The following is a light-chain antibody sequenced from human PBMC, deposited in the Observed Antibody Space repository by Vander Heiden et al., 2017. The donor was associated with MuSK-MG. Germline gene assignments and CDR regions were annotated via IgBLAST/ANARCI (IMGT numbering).Light chain of an antibody. CDR3: QAWDSSSVV. CDR1: QMGDNS. CDR2: QNS. Sequence: SYELTQPPSVSVSPGQTASITCSGDQMGDNSACWYQQKPGQSPMLVIYQNSRRATAIPAPFSDSNSRTTATLTINGTEAMAEDDYYCQAWDSSSVVFGGGTKLTVL. V-gene: IGLV3-1*01. J-gene: IGLJ2*01.